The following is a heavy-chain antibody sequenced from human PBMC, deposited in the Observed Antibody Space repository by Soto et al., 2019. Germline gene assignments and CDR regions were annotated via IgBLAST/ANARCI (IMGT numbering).Heavy chain of an antibody. D-gene: IGHD6-19*01. Sequence: QVQLQESGPGLMKPSGTLSLTCAVSGGSISTNWWSWVCQPPGKGLEWIGEIYHSGATHYNQSLKNRVTMSVDKSQNNLSLNLNSVTAADTAVYYCAMHIAVSGTRGFDFWGHGTLVTVSS. CDR2: IYHSGAT. CDR1: GGSISTNW. J-gene: IGHJ4*01. CDR3: AMHIAVSGTRGFDF. V-gene: IGHV4-4*02.